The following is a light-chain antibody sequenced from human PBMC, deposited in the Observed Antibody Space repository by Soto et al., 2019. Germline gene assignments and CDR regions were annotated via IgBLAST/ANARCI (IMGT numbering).Light chain of an antibody. CDR1: QSVLYSSNHKNY. V-gene: IGKV4-1*01. Sequence: DIVMTQSPDSLAVSLGERATINCKSSQSVLYSSNHKNYLAWYQQKPGQPPKLLIYWASTRESGVPDRFSGSGSVTDFTLTISSLQAEDVAVYYCQQYYTTPLTFGGGTKVEIK. J-gene: IGKJ4*01. CDR2: WAS. CDR3: QQYYTTPLT.